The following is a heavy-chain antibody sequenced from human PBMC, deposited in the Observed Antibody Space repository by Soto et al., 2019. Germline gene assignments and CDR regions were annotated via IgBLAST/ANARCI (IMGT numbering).Heavy chain of an antibody. CDR2: IYYSGST. CDR1: GGSISSGGYY. V-gene: IGHV4-31*03. CDR3: ARADSYYGSGSYENYYYYGMDV. D-gene: IGHD3-10*01. J-gene: IGHJ6*02. Sequence: SETLSLTCTVSGGSISSGGYYWSWIRQHPGKGLEWIGYIYYSGSTYYNPSLKSRVTISVDTSKNQFSLKLSSVTAADTAVYYCARADSYYGSGSYENYYYYGMDVWGQGTTVTVSS.